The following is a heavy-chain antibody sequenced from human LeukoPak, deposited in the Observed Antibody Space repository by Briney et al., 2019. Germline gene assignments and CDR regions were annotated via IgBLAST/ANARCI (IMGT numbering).Heavy chain of an antibody. CDR2: ISYDGSNK. Sequence: GGSPRLSCAASGFTFSGYGMHWVRQAPGKGLEWVAVISYDGSNKYYADSVKGRFTISRDNSKNTLYLQMNSLRAEDTAVYYCAKRGDYGGNSPFDYWGQGTLVTVSS. D-gene: IGHD4-23*01. CDR1: GFTFSGYG. J-gene: IGHJ4*02. CDR3: AKRGDYGGNSPFDY. V-gene: IGHV3-30*18.